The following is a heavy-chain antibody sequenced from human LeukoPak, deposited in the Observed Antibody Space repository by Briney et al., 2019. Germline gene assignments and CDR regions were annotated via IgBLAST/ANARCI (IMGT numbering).Heavy chain of an antibody. CDR1: GFTLDNYT. V-gene: IGHV3-43*01. D-gene: IGHD1-26*01. J-gene: IGHJ6*03. CDR3: AKDGEVGATGFYYYYMDV. CDR2: ISWDGGST. Sequence: GGSLRLSCAASGFTLDNYTMHWVRQAPGKGLEWVSLISWDGGSTYYADSVKGRFTISRDNSKNSLYLQMNSLRTEDTALYYCAKDGEVGATGFYYYYMDVWGKGTTVTVSS.